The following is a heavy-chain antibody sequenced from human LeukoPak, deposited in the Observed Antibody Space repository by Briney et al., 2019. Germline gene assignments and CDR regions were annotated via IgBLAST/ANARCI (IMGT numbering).Heavy chain of an antibody. D-gene: IGHD2-2*01. CDR2: IYYSGST. J-gene: IGHJ4*02. Sequence: SETLSLTCTVPGGSISSSSYYWGWIRQPPGKGLEWIGSIYYSGSTYYNPSLKSRVTISVDTSKNQFSLKLSSVTAADTAVYYCARGPEYQLLPYFDYWGQGTLVTVSS. CDR3: ARGPEYQLLPYFDY. CDR1: GGSISSSSYY. V-gene: IGHV4-39*07.